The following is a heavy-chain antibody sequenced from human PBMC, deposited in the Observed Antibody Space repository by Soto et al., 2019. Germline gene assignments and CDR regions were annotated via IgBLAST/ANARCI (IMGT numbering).Heavy chain of an antibody. CDR1: GYTFTSYY. J-gene: IGHJ5*02. CDR3: ARDQDGSGTYYFNWFDP. Sequence: GASVKVSCKASGYTFTSYYMHWVRQAPGQGLEWMGIIDPSGGSTSYAQKFQGRLTLTRDTSTSTIYMELSSLKSEDTAVYYCARDQDGSGTYYFNWFDPWGQGTLVTVSS. CDR2: IDPSGGST. V-gene: IGHV1-46*01. D-gene: IGHD3-10*01.